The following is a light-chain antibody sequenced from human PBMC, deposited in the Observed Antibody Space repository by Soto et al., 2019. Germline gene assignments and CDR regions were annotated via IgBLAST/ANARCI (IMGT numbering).Light chain of an antibody. CDR1: QSLVSSDGNTY. V-gene: IGKV2-30*01. CDR3: MQGTHWPIT. CDR2: KLS. J-gene: IGKJ4*01. Sequence: DVVMTHSPLSLPVTLGQPASISCRSSQSLVSSDGNTYLNWFQQRPGQSQTRLIYKLSNRASGVPNRFSGSESGTDFTLQISSVEAEDVGVYYCMQGTHWPITFGGGTKVEIK.